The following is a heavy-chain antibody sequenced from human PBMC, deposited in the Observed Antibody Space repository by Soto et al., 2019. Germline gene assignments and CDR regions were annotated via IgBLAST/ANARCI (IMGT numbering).Heavy chain of an antibody. J-gene: IGHJ4*02. Sequence: GGFLRLSCAASGFTFSSYAMSWVRQAPGKGLEWVSAISGSGGSTYYADSVKGRFTISRDNSKNTLYLQMNSLRAEDSAVYYCAKRAMFGVVPFDYWGQGTLVTVSS. CDR1: GFTFSSYA. CDR2: ISGSGGST. CDR3: AKRAMFGVVPFDY. D-gene: IGHD3-3*01. V-gene: IGHV3-23*01.